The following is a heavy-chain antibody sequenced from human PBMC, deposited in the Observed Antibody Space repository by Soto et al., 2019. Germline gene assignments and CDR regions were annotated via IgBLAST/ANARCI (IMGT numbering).Heavy chain of an antibody. V-gene: IGHV3-30*03. CDR1: GFTFSNYG. D-gene: IGHD2-21*02. J-gene: IGHJ4*02. Sequence: QVQLVESGGGVVQPGRSLRLSCAASGFTFSNYGMHWVRQAPGKGLEWVAVISDDGSNTYYADSVKGRFTISRDNSKKTLYVQMISLRAEDTAVYYCARDGLMGVTNLAGYCGEGTLVTVSS. CDR3: ARDGLMGVTNLAGY. CDR2: ISDDGSNT.